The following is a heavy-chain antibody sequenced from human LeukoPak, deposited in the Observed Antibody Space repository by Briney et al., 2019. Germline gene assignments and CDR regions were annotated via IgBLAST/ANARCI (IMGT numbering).Heavy chain of an antibody. J-gene: IGHJ4*02. D-gene: IGHD6-13*01. V-gene: IGHV1-69*04. CDR1: GYTFTSYY. CDR2: IIPILGIA. Sequence: SVKVSCKASGYTFTSYYMHWVRQAPGQGLEWMGRIIPILGIANYAQKFQGRVTITADKPTSTAYMELSSLRSEDTAVYYCARVLSLGIAAAGIDYWGQGTLVTVSS. CDR3: ARVLSLGIAAAGIDY.